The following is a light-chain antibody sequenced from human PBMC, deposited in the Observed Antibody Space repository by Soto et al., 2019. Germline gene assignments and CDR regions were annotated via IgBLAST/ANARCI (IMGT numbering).Light chain of an antibody. CDR1: SSNIGSNT. CDR3: SSYTSSSIFYV. J-gene: IGLJ1*01. V-gene: IGLV1-44*01. CDR2: SNN. Sequence: QSVLTQPPSASGTPGQRVAISCSGSSSNIGSNTVNWYQQFPETAPKLLIYSNNQRPSGVPDRFSGSKSGTSASLAISGLQSEDEADYYCSSYTSSSIFYVFGTGTKLTVL.